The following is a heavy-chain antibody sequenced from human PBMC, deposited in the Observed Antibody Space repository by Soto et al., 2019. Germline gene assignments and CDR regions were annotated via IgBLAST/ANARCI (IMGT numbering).Heavy chain of an antibody. CDR1: GFTFGTTD. D-gene: IGHD3-10*01. CDR2: IDGSGGIT. J-gene: IGHJ5*02. Sequence: QLLQSGGGLVQPGGSLTLSCATSGFTFGTTDMSWVRQAPWERLEWVSTIDGSGGITYYADSVKGRFTIFTDNSGNTVYLQLNRSRVFNMPLYYCVKNSGLFNTWGQGALISVSS. CDR3: VKNSGLFNT. V-gene: IGHV3-23*01.